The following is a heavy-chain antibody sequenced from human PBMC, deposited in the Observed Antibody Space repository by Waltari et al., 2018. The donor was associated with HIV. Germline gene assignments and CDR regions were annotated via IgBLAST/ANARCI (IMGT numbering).Heavy chain of an antibody. V-gene: IGHV4-39*01. CDR3: ATVTSMAHYALDV. Sequence: LRLQESGPRLVKPSETLSLTCSVSGDSVPSGAYYWAWIRQPPGKGLEWVGSLYYSGTTFYNPSLSSRVTISMDSSMNQLSLRLTSVTVADSAIYYCATVTSMAHYALDVWGRGTTVTVSS. J-gene: IGHJ6*02. D-gene: IGHD5-18*01. CDR1: GDSVPSGAYY. CDR2: LYYSGTT.